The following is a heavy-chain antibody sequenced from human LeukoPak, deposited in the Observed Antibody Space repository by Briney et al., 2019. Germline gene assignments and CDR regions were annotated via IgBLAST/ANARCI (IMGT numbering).Heavy chain of an antibody. CDR3: ARGATYYNTLRDY. V-gene: IGHV3-66*01. D-gene: IGHD3-10*01. CDR2: IYSST. Sequence: PGGSLRLSCAVSGLTVSSNYMNWVRQAPGKGLEWVSVIYSSTYYADSVKGRFTISRDNSKNTLYLQMNSLRAEDTAVYYCARGATYYNTLRDYWGQGTLVTVSS. CDR1: GLTVSSNY. J-gene: IGHJ4*02.